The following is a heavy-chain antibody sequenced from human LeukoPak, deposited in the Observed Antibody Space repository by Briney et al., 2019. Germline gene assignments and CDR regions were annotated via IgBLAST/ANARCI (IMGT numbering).Heavy chain of an antibody. Sequence: QTGGSLRLSCAASGFTFSSYGMHWVRQAPGKGLEWVAFIRYDGSNKYYADSVKGRFTISRDNSKNTLYLQMNSLRAEDTAVYYCAKDFIGRCSSTSCYPWFDPWGQGTLVTVSS. V-gene: IGHV3-30*02. CDR1: GFTFSSYG. CDR3: AKDFIGRCSSTSCYPWFDP. J-gene: IGHJ5*02. CDR2: IRYDGSNK. D-gene: IGHD2-2*01.